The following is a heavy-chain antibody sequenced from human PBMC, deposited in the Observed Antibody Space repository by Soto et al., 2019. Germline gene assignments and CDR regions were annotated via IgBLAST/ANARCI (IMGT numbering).Heavy chain of an antibody. CDR3: ARGYYSSSWRVFDY. CDR2: MNPNSGGT. J-gene: IGHJ4*02. Sequence: QVQLVQSGADVKKPGASVKVSCKTSGYTFSGYFMHWLRQAPGQGLEWMGWMNPNSGGTDYAQNFQGSVSMTWDTSISTAYMESSRRRSDDTAIYYCARGYYSSSWRVFDYWGQGTLVTVSS. D-gene: IGHD6-13*01. CDR1: GYTFSGYF. V-gene: IGHV1-2*02.